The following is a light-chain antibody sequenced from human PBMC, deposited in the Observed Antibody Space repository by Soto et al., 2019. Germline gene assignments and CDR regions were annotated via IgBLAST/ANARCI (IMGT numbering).Light chain of an antibody. J-gene: IGLJ3*02. CDR3: PSYAGSNIWV. V-gene: IGLV2-8*01. Sequence: QSALTQPPSASGSPGQSVTISCTGTSSDVGAYNYVSWYQQYPGKAPKLMIYEVNKRPSGVPDRFSGSKSGKTASLTVSGLQPEDEDDYHCPSYAGSNIWVFGGGTKLTVL. CDR2: EVN. CDR1: SSDVGAYNY.